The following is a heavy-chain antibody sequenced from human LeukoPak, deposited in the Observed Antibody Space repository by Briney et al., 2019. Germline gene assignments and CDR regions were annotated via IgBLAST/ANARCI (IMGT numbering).Heavy chain of an antibody. CDR1: GFTFSSYS. J-gene: IGHJ4*02. CDR3: ARDTTYYDFWSGRPGPFDY. D-gene: IGHD3-3*01. Sequence: GGSLRLSCAASGFTFSSYSMNWVRQAPGKGLEWVSYISSSSSTIYYADSVKGRFTISRDNAKNSLYLQMNSLRAEDTAVYYCARDTTYYDFWSGRPGPFDYWGQGTLVTVSS. CDR2: ISSSSSTI. V-gene: IGHV3-48*01.